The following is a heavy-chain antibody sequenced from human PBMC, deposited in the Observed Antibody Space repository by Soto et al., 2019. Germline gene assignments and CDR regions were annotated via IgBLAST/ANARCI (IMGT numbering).Heavy chain of an antibody. V-gene: IGHV1-69*12. CDR2: IIPIFGTA. CDR3: ARVPLGYSSGWGEDFDY. Sequence: QVQLVQSGAEVKKPGSSVKVSCKASGGTFSSYAISWVRQAPGQGLEWMGGIIPIFGTANYAQKFQGRVTITADESTNTAYMELRSLRSEDTAGYYCARVPLGYSSGWGEDFDYWGQGTLVTVSS. CDR1: GGTFSSYA. J-gene: IGHJ4*02. D-gene: IGHD6-19*01.